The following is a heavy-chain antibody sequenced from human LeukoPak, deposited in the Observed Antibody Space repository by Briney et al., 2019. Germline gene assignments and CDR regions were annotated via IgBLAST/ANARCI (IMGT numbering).Heavy chain of an antibody. J-gene: IGHJ6*02. CDR1: GYRFTGYW. CDR2: IYPGDSDT. D-gene: IGHD3-10*01. Sequence: GESLQISCKGSGYRFTGYWIGWVRQMPGKGLEWMGIIYPGDSDTRYSPSFQGQVTISADKSISTAYLQWSSLKASDTAMYYCARRPYYGSGSYPHGMDVWGQGTTVTVSS. V-gene: IGHV5-51*01. CDR3: ARRPYYGSGSYPHGMDV.